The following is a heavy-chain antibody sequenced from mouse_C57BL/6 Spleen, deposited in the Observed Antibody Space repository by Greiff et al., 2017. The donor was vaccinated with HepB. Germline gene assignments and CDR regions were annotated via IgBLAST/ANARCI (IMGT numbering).Heavy chain of an antibody. CDR3: ARDSITTVVAFDY. V-gene: IGHV1-26*01. CDR2: INPNNGGT. CDR1: GYTFTDYY. Sequence: VQLQQSGPELVKPGASVKISCKASGYTFTDYYMNWVKQSHGKSLEWIGDINPNNGGTSYNQKFKGKATLTVDKSSSTAYMELRSLTSEDSAVYYCARDSITTVVAFDYWGQGTTLTVSS. J-gene: IGHJ2*01. D-gene: IGHD1-1*01.